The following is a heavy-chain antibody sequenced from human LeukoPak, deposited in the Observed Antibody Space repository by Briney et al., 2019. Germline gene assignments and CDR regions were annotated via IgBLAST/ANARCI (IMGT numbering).Heavy chain of an antibody. Sequence: ASVKVSCKASGYTSTGYYMHWVRQAPGQGLEWMGWINPNSGGTKYAQKFQGRVTMTSDASISTAYMELSSLRSDDTAVYYCASRPDQHLLYYFDYWGQGALVTVSS. CDR3: ASRPDQHLLYYFDY. D-gene: IGHD2-15*01. J-gene: IGHJ4*02. CDR1: GYTSTGYY. CDR2: INPNSGGT. V-gene: IGHV1-2*02.